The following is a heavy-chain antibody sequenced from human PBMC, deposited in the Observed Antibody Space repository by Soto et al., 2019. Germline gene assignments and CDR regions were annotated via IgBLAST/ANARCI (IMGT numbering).Heavy chain of an antibody. D-gene: IGHD3-16*01. CDR1: SGSIFTTNW. CDR3: ARKPDVATAKVGGGYVFDV. CDR2: IYHSGSP. V-gene: IGHV4-4*02. Sequence: QVQLQESGPGLVKPSGTLSLTCAASSGSIFTTNWWSWVRQSPGRGLQWIGDIYHSGSPKYNPSLKSGVSISIDKSKGRFFLNLASVTAADTAVYYCARKPDVATAKVGGGYVFDVWGQGTMVTVSS. J-gene: IGHJ3*01.